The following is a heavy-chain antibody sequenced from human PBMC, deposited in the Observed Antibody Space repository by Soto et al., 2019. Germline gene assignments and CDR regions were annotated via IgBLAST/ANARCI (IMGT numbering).Heavy chain of an antibody. J-gene: IGHJ4*01. CDR1: GFPFSSYT. Sequence: DVRLVESGGGLVKPGGSLRLSCSASGFPFSSYTMNWVRQAPGKGLEWVSSISSSGTSIYYADPVKGRFTSSRDNAKNSRRLQMNRLRADDSAVCYWMRDGLWFGELLSARNFYYWGHGTLVTVSS. CDR2: ISSSGTSI. CDR3: MRDGLWFGELLSARNFYY. D-gene: IGHD3-10*01. V-gene: IGHV3-21*06.